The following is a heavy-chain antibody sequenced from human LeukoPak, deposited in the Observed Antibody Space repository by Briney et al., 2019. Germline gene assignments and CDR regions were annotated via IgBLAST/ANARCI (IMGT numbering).Heavy chain of an antibody. CDR3: ARVISYDDSSGYYTPFDY. V-gene: IGHV4-30-4*08. CDR2: IYYSGST. J-gene: IGHJ4*02. CDR1: GGSISSGDYY. D-gene: IGHD3-22*01. Sequence: SETLSLTCTVSGGSISSGDYYWSWIRQPPGKGLEWIGYIYYSGSTYYNPSLKSRVTISVDTSKNQFPLKLSSVTAADTAVYYCARVISYDDSSGYYTPFDYGGQGTLVTVSS.